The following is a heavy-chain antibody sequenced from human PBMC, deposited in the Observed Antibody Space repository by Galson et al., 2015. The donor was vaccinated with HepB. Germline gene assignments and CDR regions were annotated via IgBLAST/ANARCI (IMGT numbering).Heavy chain of an antibody. J-gene: IGHJ4*02. V-gene: IGHV3-43*01. D-gene: IGHD1-26*01. CDR1: GFTFDDYT. CDR2: ISWDGGST. CDR3: AKGGWELPQGLIFNY. Sequence: SLRLSCAASGFTFDDYTMHWVRQAPGKGLEWVSLISWDGGSTYYADSVKGRFTISRDNSKNSLYLQMNSLRTEDTALYYCAKGGWELPQGLIFNYWGQGTLVTVSS.